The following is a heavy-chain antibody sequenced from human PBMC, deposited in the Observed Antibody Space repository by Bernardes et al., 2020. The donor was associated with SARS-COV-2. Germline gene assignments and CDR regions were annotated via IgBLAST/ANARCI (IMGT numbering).Heavy chain of an antibody. CDR3: ATPRFSGGDS. CDR1: GGSISRSSYY. J-gene: IGHJ4*02. CDR2: IYYSGIA. Sequence: ETLSLTCTVSGGSISRSSYYWGWIRQPPGKGLEWIGNIYYSGIAYYNPSLKSRVTISLDTSKNQFFLNLTSVTAADTAVYYCATPRFSGGDSWGQGTLVTVSS. V-gene: IGHV4-39*01. D-gene: IGHD6-19*01.